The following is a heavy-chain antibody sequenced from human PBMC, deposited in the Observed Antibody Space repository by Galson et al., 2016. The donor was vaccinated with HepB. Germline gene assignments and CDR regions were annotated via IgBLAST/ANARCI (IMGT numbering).Heavy chain of an antibody. D-gene: IGHD2-2*01. CDR3: AGDGRYADTWDLSDY. V-gene: IGHV4-34*01. Sequence: ETLSLTCAAYGGSFSGHYWNWIRQSPGKALEWIGEINQSGSSNYNPSLRSRVTISVDTSKNQFSLKLTSVTAADTATYYCAGDGRYADTWDLSDYWGQGTPVTLSS. J-gene: IGHJ4*01. CDR1: GGSFSGHY. CDR2: INQSGSS.